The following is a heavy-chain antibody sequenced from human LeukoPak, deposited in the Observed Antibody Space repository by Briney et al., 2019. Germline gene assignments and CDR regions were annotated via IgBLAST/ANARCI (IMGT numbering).Heavy chain of an antibody. V-gene: IGHV1-69*04. CDR2: TIPILGIA. D-gene: IGHD6-19*01. J-gene: IGHJ6*02. CDR3: ASGYSSGWYPPNYYYYGMDV. CDR1: GGTFSSYA. Sequence: GSSVKVSCKASGGTFSSYAISWVRQAPGQGLEWMGRTIPILGIANYAQKFQGRVTITADESTSTAYMELSSLRSEDTAVYYCASGYSSGWYPPNYYYYGMDVWGQGTTVTVSS.